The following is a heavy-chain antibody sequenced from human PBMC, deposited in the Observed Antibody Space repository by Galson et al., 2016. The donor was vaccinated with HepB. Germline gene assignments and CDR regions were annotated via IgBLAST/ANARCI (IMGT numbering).Heavy chain of an antibody. J-gene: IGHJ6*02. CDR2: MNPKSVNT. Sequence: SVKVSCKASGYSFTSYDINWVRQATGQGLEWMGWMNPKSVNTGYAQKFQGRVTMTRNTSINTAYMELSSLRSEDTAVYYCARSLKLRFLEWPQTVYHYYGMDVWGHGTTVTVSS. D-gene: IGHD3-3*01. CDR3: ARSLKLRFLEWPQTVYHYYGMDV. V-gene: IGHV1-8*01. CDR1: GYSFTSYD.